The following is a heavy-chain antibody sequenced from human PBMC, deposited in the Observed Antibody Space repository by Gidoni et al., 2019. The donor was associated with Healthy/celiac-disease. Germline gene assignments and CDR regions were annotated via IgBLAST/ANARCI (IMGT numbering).Heavy chain of an antibody. Sequence: QVKLVESGGGVVQPGRSLRLSCAASGFTFSSYGMLWVRQAPGKGLGWVAVIAYDGSNKYYADSVKGRFTISRDNSKNTLYLQMNSLRAEDTAVYYCAKDLIAAAGTSADYWGQGTLVTVSS. CDR2: IAYDGSNK. V-gene: IGHV3-30*18. J-gene: IGHJ4*02. D-gene: IGHD6-13*01. CDR3: AKDLIAAAGTSADY. CDR1: GFTFSSYG.